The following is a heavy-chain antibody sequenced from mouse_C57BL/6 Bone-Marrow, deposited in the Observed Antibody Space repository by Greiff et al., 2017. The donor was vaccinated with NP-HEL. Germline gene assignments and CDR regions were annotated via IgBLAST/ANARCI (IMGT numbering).Heavy chain of an antibody. J-gene: IGHJ4*01. CDR3: ANNYYGSSYDYYAMDY. V-gene: IGHV5-17*01. CDR1: GFTFSDYG. Sequence: EVQRVESGGGLVKPGGSLKLSCAASGFTFSDYGMHWVRQAPEKGLEWVAYISSGSSTIYYADTVQGRFTISSDDAKITLFLQINSLRSEDTAMYYCANNYYGSSYDYYAMDYWGQGTSVTVSS. CDR2: ISSGSSTI. D-gene: IGHD1-1*01.